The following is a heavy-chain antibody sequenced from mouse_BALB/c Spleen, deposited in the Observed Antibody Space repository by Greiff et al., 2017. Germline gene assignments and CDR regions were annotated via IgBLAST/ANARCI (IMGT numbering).Heavy chain of an antibody. Sequence: VQLKESGPELVKPGASVKISCKTSGYTFTEYTMHWVKQSHGKSLEWIGGINPNNGGTSYNQKFKGKATLTVDKSSSTAYMELRSLTSEDSAVYYCARGGTPHYYGSSYDYWGQGTTLTVSS. CDR3: ARGGTPHYYGSSYDY. CDR1: GYTFTEYT. J-gene: IGHJ2*01. V-gene: IGHV1-18*01. CDR2: INPNNGGT. D-gene: IGHD1-1*01.